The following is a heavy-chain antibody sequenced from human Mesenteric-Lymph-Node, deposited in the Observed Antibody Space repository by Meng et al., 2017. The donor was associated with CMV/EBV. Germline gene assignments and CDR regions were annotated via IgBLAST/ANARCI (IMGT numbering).Heavy chain of an antibody. CDR2: ISWNSGSI. Sequence: SLKISCAASGFTFRNYAMHWVRQAPGKGLEWVSGISWNSGSIGYADSVKGRFTISRDNAKNTLYLQVNSLRAEDTAVYYCARDGNYGAYDYWGQGTLVTVSS. CDR1: GFTFRNYA. D-gene: IGHD4-17*01. CDR3: ARDGNYGAYDY. V-gene: IGHV3-9*01. J-gene: IGHJ4*02.